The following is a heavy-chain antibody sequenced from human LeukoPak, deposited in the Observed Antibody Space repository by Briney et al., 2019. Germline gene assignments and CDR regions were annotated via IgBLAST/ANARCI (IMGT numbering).Heavy chain of an antibody. D-gene: IGHD3-10*01. Sequence: SETLSLTCAVYGGSFSGYYWSWIRQPPGKGLEWIGEINHSGSTNYNPSLKSRVTISVDTSKNQFSLKLSSVTAADTAVYYCARVPPGGGSGSYYDAGIDYWGQGTLVTVSS. V-gene: IGHV4-34*01. CDR1: GGSFSGYY. J-gene: IGHJ4*02. CDR2: INHSGST. CDR3: ARVPPGGGSGSYYDAGIDY.